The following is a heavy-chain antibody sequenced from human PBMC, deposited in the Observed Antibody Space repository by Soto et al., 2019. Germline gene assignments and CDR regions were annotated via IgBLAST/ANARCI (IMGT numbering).Heavy chain of an antibody. D-gene: IGHD3-3*01. CDR1: GYTFASYY. CDR3: ARDAVWSRPDYFDY. CDR2: INTGGGNT. J-gene: IGHJ4*02. V-gene: IGHV1-46*01. Sequence: ASVKVSCKASGYTFASYYIHWLRQAPGQGLEWMGIINTGGGNTNYAQKFQGRVTMTRDTSTSTVSMELSSLRSEDTAVYYCARDAVWSRPDYFDYWGQGTLVTVSS.